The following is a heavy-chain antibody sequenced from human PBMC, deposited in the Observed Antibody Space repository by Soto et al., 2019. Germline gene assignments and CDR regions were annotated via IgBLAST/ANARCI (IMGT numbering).Heavy chain of an antibody. CDR1: GYPINRRYY. V-gene: IGHV4-38-2*02. J-gene: IGHJ4*02. CDR2: IYHSGST. D-gene: IGHD6-13*01. CDR3: ARDMWAAAGTWFDY. Sequence: ETLSLTYAVSGYPINRRYYWGWIQPPPGKGLEWIGCIYHSGSTYYNPSHKSRVTISVDTSKNQFSLKLSSVTAADTAVYYCARDMWAAAGTWFDYWGQGTLVTVSS.